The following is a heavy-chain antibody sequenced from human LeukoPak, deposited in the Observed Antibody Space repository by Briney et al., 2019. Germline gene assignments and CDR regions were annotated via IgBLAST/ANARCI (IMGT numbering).Heavy chain of an antibody. J-gene: IGHJ4*02. V-gene: IGHV4-34*01. CDR2: IDHSGST. CDR3: ARLRRWLQRPLEKYYFDY. CDR1: GGSFSGYY. D-gene: IGHD5-24*01. Sequence: SETLSLTCAVYGGSFSGYYWSWIRQPPGKGLEWIGEIDHSGSTNYNPSLKSRVTISVDTSKNQFSLKLSSVTAADTAVYYCARLRRWLQRPLEKYYFDYWGQGTLVTVSS.